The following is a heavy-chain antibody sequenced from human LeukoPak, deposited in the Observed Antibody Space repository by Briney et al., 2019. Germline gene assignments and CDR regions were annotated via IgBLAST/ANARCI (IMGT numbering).Heavy chain of an antibody. V-gene: IGHV4-59*01. CDR3: ASLNGGTEPYYFNY. CDR1: GGSISSYY. Sequence: PSETLSLTCTVSGGSISSYYWNWIRQPPGKGLEWIGYIYYSGSTNYNPSLKSRVTISVDTSKNQFSLKLSSVTAADTAVYYCASLNGGTEPYYFNYWGQGTLVTVSS. J-gene: IGHJ4*02. CDR2: IYYSGST. D-gene: IGHD1-14*01.